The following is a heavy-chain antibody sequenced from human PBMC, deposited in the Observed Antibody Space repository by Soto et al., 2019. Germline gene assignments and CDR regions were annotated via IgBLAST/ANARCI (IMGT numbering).Heavy chain of an antibody. CDR2: LSGSGATT. D-gene: IGHD1-26*01. CDR1: GFIFDNYA. CDR3: AKDAKGASAPYFFDG. J-gene: IGHJ4*02. Sequence: EVQLLDSEGGLVQPGGSLRLSCAASGFIFDNYAMSWVRQAPGKGLEWVSALSGSGATTHYADSVKGRFTISRDNSKNMVYLHLYNLRADDTAVYFCAKDAKGASAPYFFDGWGQGTLVTVSS. V-gene: IGHV3-23*01.